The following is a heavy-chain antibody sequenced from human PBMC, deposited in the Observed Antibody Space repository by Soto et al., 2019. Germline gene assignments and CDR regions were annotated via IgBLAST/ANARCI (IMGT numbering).Heavy chain of an antibody. D-gene: IGHD6-19*01. V-gene: IGHV3-33*03. CDR3: ASSQGVASIPRFDY. CDR1: GFSFSSFA. Sequence: GGSLRLSCAATGFSFSSFAMHWVRQAPGRGLEWVAVIYYDGSSQYYADSVKGRFTISRDNSKNTLYLQMKSLRAEDTAVYYCASSQGVASIPRFDYWGQGTLLTVSS. CDR2: IYYDGSSQ. J-gene: IGHJ4*02.